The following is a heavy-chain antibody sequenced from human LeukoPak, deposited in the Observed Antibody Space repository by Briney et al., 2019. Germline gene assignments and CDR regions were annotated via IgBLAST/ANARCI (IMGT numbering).Heavy chain of an antibody. CDR3: ARDPVVQVAATPHDDY. D-gene: IGHD2-15*01. Sequence: ASVKVSCKASGYTFTCYYMHWVRQAPGQGLEWMGWINPNSGGTNYAQKFQGRVTMTRDTSISTAYMELSRLRSDDTAVYYCARDPVVQVAATPHDDYWGQGTLVTVSS. CDR2: INPNSGGT. CDR1: GYTFTCYY. V-gene: IGHV1-2*02. J-gene: IGHJ4*02.